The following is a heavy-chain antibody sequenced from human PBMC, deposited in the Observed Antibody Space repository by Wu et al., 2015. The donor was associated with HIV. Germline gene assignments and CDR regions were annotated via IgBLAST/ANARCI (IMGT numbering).Heavy chain of an antibody. CDR1: GYSFTGYY. D-gene: IGHD5-24*01. J-gene: IGHJ4*02. CDR3: ARMYGAEFRMATILAPFDY. CDR2: INPNSGGT. V-gene: IGHV1-2*02. Sequence: QVQLVQSGAEVKKPGASVNVSCKASGYSFTGYYMHWVRQAPGQGLEWMGWINPNSGGTNYAQKFQGRVTMTRDTSISTAYMELSRLRSDDTAVYYCARMYGAEFRMATILAPFDYWGQGTLVTVSS.